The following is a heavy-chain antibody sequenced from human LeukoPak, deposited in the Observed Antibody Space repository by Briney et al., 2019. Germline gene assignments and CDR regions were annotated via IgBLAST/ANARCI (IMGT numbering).Heavy chain of an antibody. CDR1: GYTFTSYA. Sequence: ASVKVSCKVSGYTFTSYAMHWVRQAPGQRLEWMGWINAGNGNTKYSQKFQGRVTITRDTSASTAYMELSSLRSEDTAVYYCARCSGGSCFYGMDVWGQGTTVTVSS. CDR2: INAGNGNT. CDR3: ARCSGGSCFYGMDV. V-gene: IGHV1-3*01. J-gene: IGHJ6*02. D-gene: IGHD2-15*01.